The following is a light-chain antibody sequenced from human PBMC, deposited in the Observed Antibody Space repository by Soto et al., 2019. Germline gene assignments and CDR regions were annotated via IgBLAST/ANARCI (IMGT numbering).Light chain of an antibody. CDR2: GAS. CDR1: QSVSRNF. J-gene: IGKJ1*01. Sequence: VLKMSPGTLSLSPGARATLSCRASQSVSRNFLAWYRQKPGQAPRLLIYGASNRATDTPDRFSGSGSGADFSLTISRQEPEDFAVYYCQQYGSSGTFGQGTKVDIK. CDR3: QQYGSSGT. V-gene: IGKV3-20*01.